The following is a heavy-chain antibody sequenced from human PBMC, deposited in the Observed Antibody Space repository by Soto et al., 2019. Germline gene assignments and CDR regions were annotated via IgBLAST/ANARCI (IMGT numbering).Heavy chain of an antibody. CDR1: GFTFSSYG. J-gene: IGHJ4*02. Sequence: GGSLRLSCAASGFTFSSYGMHWVRQAPGKGLEWVAVMWSEGGNKHYADPVKGRFYISRDNSKNTVSLHMNSLRAEDTAMYYCARNPSTVDLVSMKDWGRGTLVTVSS. D-gene: IGHD5-12*01. CDR2: MWSEGGNK. V-gene: IGHV3-33*01. CDR3: ARNPSTVDLVSMKD.